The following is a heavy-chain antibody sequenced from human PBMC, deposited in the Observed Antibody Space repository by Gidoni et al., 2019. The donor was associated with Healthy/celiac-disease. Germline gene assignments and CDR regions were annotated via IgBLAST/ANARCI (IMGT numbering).Heavy chain of an antibody. D-gene: IGHD2-15*01. CDR2: ISGSGGST. V-gene: IGHV3-23*01. Sequence: EVQLLESGGGLVQPGGSLRLSCAASGFTFSSYAMSWVRQAPGKGLEWVSAISGSGGSTYYADSVKGRFTISRDNSKNTLYLQMNSLRAEDTAVYYCASQGGYCSGGSCYRFVSYWGQGTLVTVSS. CDR3: ASQGGYCSGGSCYRFVSY. J-gene: IGHJ4*02. CDR1: GFTFSSYA.